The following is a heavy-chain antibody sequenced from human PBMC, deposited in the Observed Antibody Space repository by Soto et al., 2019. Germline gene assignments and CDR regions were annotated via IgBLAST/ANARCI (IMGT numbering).Heavy chain of an antibody. D-gene: IGHD6-19*01. V-gene: IGHV4-38-2*02. CDR2: IYHSGST. Sequence: SETLSLTCTVSSSSINSRYYWGWIRQTPGKGLEWIASIYHSGSTHYNPSLKSRATISVDTSNNQFSLRLSSVTAADTAVYYSEGNTSGRNFDYWGQGTQVTVSS. J-gene: IGHJ4*02. CDR3: EGNTSGRNFDY. CDR1: SSSINSRYY.